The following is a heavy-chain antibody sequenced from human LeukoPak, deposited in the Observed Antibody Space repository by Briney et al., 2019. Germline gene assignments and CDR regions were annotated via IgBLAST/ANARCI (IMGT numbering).Heavy chain of an antibody. CDR3: ARGGSGSHPLDY. V-gene: IGHV1-2*02. Sequence: GASVKVSCKASGYTFTSYGISWVRQAPGQGLEWMGWINPNSGGTNYAQKFQGRVTMTRDTSISTAYMELSRLRSDDTAVYYCARGGSGSHPLDYWGQGTLVTVSS. J-gene: IGHJ4*02. CDR2: INPNSGGT. D-gene: IGHD3-10*01. CDR1: GYTFTSYG.